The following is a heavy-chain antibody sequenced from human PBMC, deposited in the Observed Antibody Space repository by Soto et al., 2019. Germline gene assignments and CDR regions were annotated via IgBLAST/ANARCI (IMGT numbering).Heavy chain of an antibody. D-gene: IGHD3-3*01. J-gene: IGHJ6*02. V-gene: IGHV4-39*07. CDR1: GGSISSSSYY. CDR3: ASGVAYYDFWSGYSQDYYYGMDV. CDR2: IYYSGST. Sequence: PSETLSLTCTVSGGSISSSSYYWGWIRQPPGKGLEWIGSIYYSGSTYYNPSLKSRVTISVDTSKTQFSLKLSSVTAADTAVYYCASGVAYYDFWSGYSQDYYYGMDVWGQGTTVTVSS.